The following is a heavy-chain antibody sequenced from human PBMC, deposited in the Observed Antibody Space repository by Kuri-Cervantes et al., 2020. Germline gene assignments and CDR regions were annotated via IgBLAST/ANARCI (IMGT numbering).Heavy chain of an antibody. Sequence: GESLKISCAASGFTVSSNYMSWVRQAPGKGLEWVSVIYSGGSTYYADSVKGRFTISRDNSKNTLYLQMNSLRAEDTAVYYCARSLIGRALAAMAHYYYYGMDVWGQGTTVTGSS. V-gene: IGHV3-53*01. CDR1: GFTVSSNY. CDR3: ARSLIGRALAAMAHYYYYGMDV. D-gene: IGHD5-18*01. CDR2: IYSGGST. J-gene: IGHJ6*02.